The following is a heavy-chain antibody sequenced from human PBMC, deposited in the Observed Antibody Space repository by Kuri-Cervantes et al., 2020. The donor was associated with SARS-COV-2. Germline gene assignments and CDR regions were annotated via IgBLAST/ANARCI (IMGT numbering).Heavy chain of an antibody. J-gene: IGHJ4*02. D-gene: IGHD2-21*02. CDR1: GYTFTGYY. Sequence: ASVKVSCKASGYTFTGYYMHWVRQAPGQGLEWMGWINPNSGGTNYARKFQGWVTMTRDTSISPAYMELSRLRSDDTAVYYCARDCGGDCPPDWWGQGTLVTVSS. V-gene: IGHV1-2*04. CDR3: ARDCGGDCPPDW. CDR2: INPNSGGT.